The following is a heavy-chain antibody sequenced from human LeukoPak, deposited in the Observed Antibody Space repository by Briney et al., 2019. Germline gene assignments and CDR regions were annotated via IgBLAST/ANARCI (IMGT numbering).Heavy chain of an antibody. J-gene: IGHJ4*02. D-gene: IGHD2-15*01. CDR1: GFNFSPYS. Sequence: QAGGSLRLSCAASGFNFSPYSMNWLRQAPGKGLEWVSYIDSSSGTIYYADSVRGRFTISGDNAKNSLYLQMNSLRAEDTAVYYCARGYAAIPDWGQGTLVTVSS. V-gene: IGHV3-48*01. CDR2: IDSSSGTI. CDR3: ARGYAAIPD.